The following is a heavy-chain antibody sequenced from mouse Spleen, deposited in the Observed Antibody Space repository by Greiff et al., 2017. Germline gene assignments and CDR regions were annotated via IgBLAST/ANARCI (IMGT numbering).Heavy chain of an antibody. CDR1: GFSLTGYG. CDR3: AREGYGNYYAMDY. Sequence: VQLQQSGPGLVAPSQSLSITCTVSGFSLTGYGVNWVRQPPGKGLEWLGMIWGDGSTDYNSALKSRLSISKDNSKSQVFLKMNSLQTDDTARYYCAREGYGNYYAMDYWGQGTSVTVSS. V-gene: IGHV2-6-7*01. D-gene: IGHD2-10*02. CDR2: IWGDGST. J-gene: IGHJ4*01.